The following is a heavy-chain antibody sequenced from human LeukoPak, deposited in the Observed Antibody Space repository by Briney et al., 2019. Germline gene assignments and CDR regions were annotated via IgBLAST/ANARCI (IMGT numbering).Heavy chain of an antibody. CDR3: ARDQVTTVPYYYYYYMDV. Sequence: GASVKASCKASGYTFTSYYMHWVRQAPGQGLEWMGIINPSGGSTSYAQKFQGRVTMTRGMSTSTVYMELSSLRSEDTAVYYCARDQVTTVPYYYYYYMDVWGKGTTVTVSS. CDR2: INPSGGST. J-gene: IGHJ6*03. D-gene: IGHD4-11*01. CDR1: GYTFTSYY. V-gene: IGHV1-46*01.